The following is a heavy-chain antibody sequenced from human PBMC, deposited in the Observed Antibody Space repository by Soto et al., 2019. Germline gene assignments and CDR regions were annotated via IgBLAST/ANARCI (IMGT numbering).Heavy chain of an antibody. V-gene: IGHV1-3*01. Sequence: ASVKVSCKASGYTFAHYPVHWVRQAPGQRLEWLGWINGGNGDTGYSHKFQGRVTFTRDTSANTAYMELGSLRSEDTAVYYCARDTCSGASCYYRFDSWGQGTLVTVSS. CDR2: INGGNGDT. J-gene: IGHJ5*02. D-gene: IGHD2-15*01. CDR1: GYTFAHYP. CDR3: ARDTCSGASCYYRFDS.